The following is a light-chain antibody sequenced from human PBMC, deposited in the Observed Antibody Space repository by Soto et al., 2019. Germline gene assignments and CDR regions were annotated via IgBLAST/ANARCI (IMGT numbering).Light chain of an antibody. CDR1: QSISSW. CDR3: QQYNSYS. Sequence: DIQMTQSPSTLSASVGDRVTITCRASQSISSWLAWYQQKPGKAPKLLIYKASSLESGVPSRFSGSGSGTEFTLTISSLQPDDFATCYCQQYNSYSFGQGTKVE. J-gene: IGKJ1*01. V-gene: IGKV1-5*03. CDR2: KAS.